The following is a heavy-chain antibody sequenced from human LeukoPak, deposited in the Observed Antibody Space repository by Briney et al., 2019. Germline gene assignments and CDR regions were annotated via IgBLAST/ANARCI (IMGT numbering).Heavy chain of an antibody. D-gene: IGHD5-18*01. J-gene: IGHJ3*02. CDR3: AKGAYTPLVISFDI. CDR2: ITGSGGST. Sequence: GGPLRLSCAASGFTFSSFAMSWVRQAPGKGLEWASDITGSGGSTYYADSVKGRFTISRDNSKGTLYLQMNSLRAEDTAVYYCAKGAYTPLVISFDIWGQGTMVTVSS. V-gene: IGHV3-23*01. CDR1: GFTFSSFA.